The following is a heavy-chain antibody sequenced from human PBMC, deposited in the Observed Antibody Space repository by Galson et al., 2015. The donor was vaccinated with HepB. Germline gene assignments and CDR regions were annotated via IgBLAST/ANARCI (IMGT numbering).Heavy chain of an antibody. CDR1: GFPFSGYA. CDR3: ARESRGLRYLDPKYYYGMDV. CDR2: ISYIGGRQTTVRT. V-gene: IGHV3-23*01. J-gene: IGHJ6*02. D-gene: IGHD3-9*01. Sequence: SLRLSCAALGFPFSGYAMSWVRQAPGKGLEWVSGISYIGGRQTTVRTYYAGSVKGRFTISRDISKNILFLQMNSLRAEDTAVYFCARESRGLRYLDPKYYYGMDVWGQGTTVTVSS.